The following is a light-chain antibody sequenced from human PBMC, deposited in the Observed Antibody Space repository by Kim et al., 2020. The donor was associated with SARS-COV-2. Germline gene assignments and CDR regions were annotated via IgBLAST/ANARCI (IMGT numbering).Light chain of an antibody. Sequence: SYELTQPPSVSVAPGKTAMITCGGTNIGGKNVHWYQRKPGQAPVVVICYDIERPSGIPERFSGSNSGNTATLTISGVEAGDEADYYCQVWDSSSDQWVFGGGTQLTVL. CDR3: QVWDSSSDQWV. V-gene: IGLV3-21*04. CDR1: NIGGKN. CDR2: YDI. J-gene: IGLJ3*02.